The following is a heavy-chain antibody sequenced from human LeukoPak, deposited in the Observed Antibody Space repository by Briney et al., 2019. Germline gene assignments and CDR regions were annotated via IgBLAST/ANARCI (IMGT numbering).Heavy chain of an antibody. CDR1: GFTFSSYS. J-gene: IGHJ4*02. CDR2: ISSSSIYI. CDR3: ARGKSNYGDYVDY. Sequence: GGSLRLSCAASGFTFSSYSMNWVRQAPGKGLESVSSISSSSIYIYYADSVKGRFTISRDNARNSLYLQMNSLRAEDTAVYYCARGKSNYGDYVDYWGQGTLVTVSS. V-gene: IGHV3-21*01. D-gene: IGHD4-17*01.